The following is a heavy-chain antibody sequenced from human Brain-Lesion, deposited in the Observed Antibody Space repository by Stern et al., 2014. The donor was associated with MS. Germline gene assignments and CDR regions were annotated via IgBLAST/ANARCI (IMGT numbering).Heavy chain of an antibody. Sequence: QVQLVQSGPGLVKPSQTLSLSCTVSGGSISSGGYYWSWIRQPAGKGLEWIGRIFNSGSTRYNPSLKSRVTISIETSQDQTSLWLNSMTAADTAVYYCARGRVVPGFQYYATDVWGQGTTVIVSS. CDR3: ARGRVVPGFQYYATDV. CDR1: GGSISSGGYY. D-gene: IGHD2-2*01. CDR2: IFNSGST. V-gene: IGHV4-61*02. J-gene: IGHJ6*02.